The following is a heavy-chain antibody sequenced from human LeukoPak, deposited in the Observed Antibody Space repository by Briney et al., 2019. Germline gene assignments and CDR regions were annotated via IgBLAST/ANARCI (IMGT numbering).Heavy chain of an antibody. CDR2: INHSGST. D-gene: IGHD2-21*02. J-gene: IGHJ5*02. CDR1: GGSFSGYY. CDR3: ARGRKAYCGGDCYFMSTCRCNWFDP. V-gene: IGHV4-34*01. Sequence: PSETLSLTSAVYGGSFSGYYWSWIRQPPGKGLEWIGEINHSGSTNYNPSLKSRVTISVDTSKNQFSLKLSSVTAADTAVYYCARGRKAYCGGDCYFMSTCRCNWFDPWGQGTLVTVSS.